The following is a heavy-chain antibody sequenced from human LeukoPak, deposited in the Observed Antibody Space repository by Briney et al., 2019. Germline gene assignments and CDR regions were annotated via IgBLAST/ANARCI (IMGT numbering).Heavy chain of an antibody. Sequence: ASVKVSCTASGYTFTSYYMHWVRQAPGQGLEWMGIINPSGGSTSYAQKFQGRVTMTRDMSTSTVYMEVSSLRSEDTAVYYCARGGHIVGAISSAFDIWGQGTMVTVSS. V-gene: IGHV1-46*01. CDR2: INPSGGST. CDR3: ARGGHIVGAISSAFDI. J-gene: IGHJ3*02. D-gene: IGHD1-26*01. CDR1: GYTFTSYY.